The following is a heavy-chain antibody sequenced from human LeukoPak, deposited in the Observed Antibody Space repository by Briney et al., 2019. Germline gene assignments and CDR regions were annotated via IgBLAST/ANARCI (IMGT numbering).Heavy chain of an antibody. D-gene: IGHD1-1*01. CDR2: ITWNSKYI. J-gene: IGHJ6*02. CDR3: AKGGTALKFGLDV. V-gene: IGHV3-9*01. Sequence: GRSPRLSCIASGFNFDDYAIHWVRQAPGKGLEWVSGITWNSKYIGYADSVKGRFTISRDNAKNSLYLQMNSLRGEDAGLYYCAKGGTALKFGLDVWGQGTTVTVSS. CDR1: GFNFDDYA.